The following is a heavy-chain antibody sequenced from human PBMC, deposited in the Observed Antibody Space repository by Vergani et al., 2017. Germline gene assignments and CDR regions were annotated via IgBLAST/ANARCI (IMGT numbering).Heavy chain of an antibody. Sequence: EVQLDESGGGLVLPGRSLGLSCVASGFTSAGYAMHWVRQAPGKGLEWVSGISWNSNSIGYADSVKGRFTISRDNAKNSLYLQMNSLRAEDTALYYCAKXLGTSSGGGWFDPWGQGTLVTVSS. V-gene: IGHV3-9*02. CDR1: GFTSAGYA. CDR3: AKXLGTSSGGGWFDP. J-gene: IGHJ5*02. D-gene: IGHD6-6*01. CDR2: ISWNSNSI.